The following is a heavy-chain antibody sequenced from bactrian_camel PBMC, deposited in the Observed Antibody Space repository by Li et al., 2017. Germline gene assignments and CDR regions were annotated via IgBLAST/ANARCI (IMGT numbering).Heavy chain of an antibody. D-gene: IGHD2*01. CDR1: GHSRGSNC. CDR3: AASISDVVVGHGLTVSSGRFKRAASSADCTVQTIFNH. V-gene: IGHV3S53*01. J-gene: IGHJ4*01. Sequence: HVQLVESGGGSVQTGGSLRLSYVVSGHSRGSNCVGWYRLPPGRAPAEREGVAAIDTRGSVTIADSVKGRFTISQDAFKGTIALEMHAMKPEDTAVYYCAASISDVVVGHGLTVSSGRFKRAASSADCTVQTIFNHWGQGPRSPSP. CDR2: IDTRGSV.